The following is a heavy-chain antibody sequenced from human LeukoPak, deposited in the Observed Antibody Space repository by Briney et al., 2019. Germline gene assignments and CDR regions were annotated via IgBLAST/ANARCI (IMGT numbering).Heavy chain of an antibody. Sequence: PGGSLRLSCAASGFTFDDYGMSWVRQAPGKGLEWVSGTNWNGGSTGYADSVKGRFTISRDNAKNSLYLQMNSLRAEDTALYHCARMGCSGGSCYGPGYYYGMDVWGQGTTVTVSS. V-gene: IGHV3-20*01. CDR1: GFTFDDYG. CDR2: TNWNGGST. J-gene: IGHJ6*02. D-gene: IGHD2-15*01. CDR3: ARMGCSGGSCYGPGYYYGMDV.